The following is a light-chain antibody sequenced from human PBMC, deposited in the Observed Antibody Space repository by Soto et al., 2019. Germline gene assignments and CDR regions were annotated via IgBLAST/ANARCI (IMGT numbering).Light chain of an antibody. V-gene: IGKV3-11*01. J-gene: IGKJ1*01. Sequence: EIVLTQSPATLSLSPGERATLSCRASQSVSTYLDWYQQKPGQAPRLLIYDASKRATGIPVRFSGSGSGTDFTLTITSLEPEDFGVYYCQQRSNWPPTWTFGQGTKVDIK. CDR3: QQRSNWPPTWT. CDR1: QSVSTY. CDR2: DAS.